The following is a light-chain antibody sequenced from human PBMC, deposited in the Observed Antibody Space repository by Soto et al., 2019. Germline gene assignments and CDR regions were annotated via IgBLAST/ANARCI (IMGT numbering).Light chain of an antibody. CDR3: QQYNTYSGT. CDR2: AAS. Sequence: DIQMTQSPSTLSASVGDRVTITCRASQSISSWLAWYQQKPGKAPKLLIYAASSLESGVPSRFSGSGSGTEFTLTIRSLQPDDFATYYCQQYNTYSGTFGQGTKVEIK. CDR1: QSISSW. J-gene: IGKJ1*01. V-gene: IGKV1-5*01.